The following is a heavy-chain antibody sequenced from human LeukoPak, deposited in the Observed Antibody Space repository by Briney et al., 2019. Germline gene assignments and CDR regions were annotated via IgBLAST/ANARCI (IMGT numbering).Heavy chain of an antibody. CDR2: ISAYNGNT. CDR3: ARDDKYYYDNSGRTDC. D-gene: IGHD3-22*01. V-gene: IGHV1-18*01. Sequence: ASVRVSCKSSGYTFTSYGISWVRQAPGQGLEWMGWISAYNGNTNYAQKLQGRVTMTTDTSTSTAYMELRSLRSDDTAVYYCARDDKYYYDNSGRTDCWGQGTLVTVSS. CDR1: GYTFTSYG. J-gene: IGHJ4*02.